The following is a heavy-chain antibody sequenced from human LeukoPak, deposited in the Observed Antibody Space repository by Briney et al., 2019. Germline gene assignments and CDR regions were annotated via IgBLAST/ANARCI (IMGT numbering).Heavy chain of an antibody. CDR1: GLTLSSHG. CDR2: LWCDGSNK. CDR3: ARDGAMIALNWFDT. Sequence: CLRLACSAPGLTLSSHGVPWVRRAPGRVVGWEDALWCDGSNKHYADSVKGRFAVSRENSEYTLYLQMNSLGAEDTAGYSCARDGAMIALNWFDTWGQGTLVTVSS. D-gene: IGHD3-22*01. V-gene: IGHV3-33*01. J-gene: IGHJ5*02.